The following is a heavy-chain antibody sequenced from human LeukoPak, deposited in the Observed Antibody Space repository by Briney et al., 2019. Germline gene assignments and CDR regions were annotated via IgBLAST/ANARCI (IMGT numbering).Heavy chain of an antibody. D-gene: IGHD6-19*01. CDR3: ARLQGQWLLHDY. J-gene: IGHJ4*02. CDR2: IYYSGNT. V-gene: IGHV4-61*08. CDR1: GDSISSGGYF. Sequence: SETLSLTCTVSGDSISSGGYFWSWIQQPPGKGLEWIGYIYYSGNTNYNPSLKSRVTISVDTSRNQFSLKVTSVTAADTAVYYCARLQGQWLLHDYWGQGTLVTVSS.